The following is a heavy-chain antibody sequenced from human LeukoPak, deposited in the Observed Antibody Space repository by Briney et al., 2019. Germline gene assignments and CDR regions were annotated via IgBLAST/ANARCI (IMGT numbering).Heavy chain of an antibody. V-gene: IGHV3-11*06. CDR1: GFTFSDYY. Sequence: PGGSLRLSCAASGFTFSDYYMSWIRQAPGKGLEWVSYISSSSSYTNYADSVKGRFTISRDNAKNSLYLEMNSLRAEDTAVYYCARDDGYFQHWGQGTLVTVSS. CDR2: ISSSSSYT. CDR3: ARDDGYFQH. J-gene: IGHJ1*01.